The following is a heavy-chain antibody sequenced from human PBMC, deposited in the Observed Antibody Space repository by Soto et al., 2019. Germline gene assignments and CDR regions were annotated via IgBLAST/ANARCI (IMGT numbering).Heavy chain of an antibody. CDR1: GESISSSSYY. CDR3: ARQRTTVVTQAYFDH. V-gene: IGHV4-39*01. D-gene: IGHD2-21*02. CDR2: IYYSGRT. J-gene: IGHJ4*02. Sequence: LSLTCIVSGESISSSSYYWGWIRQPPGKGLEWIGSIYYSGRTYYNPSFKSRVTISIDTSKSQFSLKLSSVTATDTAVYYCARQRTTVVTQAYFDHWGQGALVTVSS.